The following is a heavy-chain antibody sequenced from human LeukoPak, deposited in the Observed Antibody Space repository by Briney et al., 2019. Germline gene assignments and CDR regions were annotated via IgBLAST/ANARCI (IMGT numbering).Heavy chain of an antibody. CDR2: INPSGGST. CDR1: GYTFTSYY. V-gene: IGHV1-46*01. J-gene: IGHJ4*02. Sequence: ASVKVSCKASGYTFTSYYMHWVRQAPGQGLEWMGIINPSGGSTSYARKFQGRVTMTRDTSTSTAYMELSSLRSEDTAVYYCARIPSSSSWPRGDQYYFDYWGQGTLVTVSS. CDR3: ARIPSSSSWPRGDQYYFDY. D-gene: IGHD6-13*01.